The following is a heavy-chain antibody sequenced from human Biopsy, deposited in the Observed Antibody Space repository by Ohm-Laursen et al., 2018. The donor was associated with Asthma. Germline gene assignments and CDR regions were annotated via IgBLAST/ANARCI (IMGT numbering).Heavy chain of an antibody. Sequence: SLRLSCTASGFTFRSYAMHWVRQAPGKGLEWVAVGGSYYDGGLKYYADSVNGRFTVSRDGSKNTLYLQMNSLRPDDTAVCYCARDVMEWYLPAFDFWGQGTLVTVSS. CDR3: ARDVMEWYLPAFDF. V-gene: IGHV3-30-3*01. CDR1: GFTFRSYA. D-gene: IGHD3-3*01. J-gene: IGHJ4*02. CDR2: GGSYYDGGLK.